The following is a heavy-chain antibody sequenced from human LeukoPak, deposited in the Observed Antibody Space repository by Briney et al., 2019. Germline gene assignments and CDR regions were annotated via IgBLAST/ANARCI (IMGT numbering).Heavy chain of an antibody. D-gene: IGHD3-10*01. Sequence: GGSLRLSCAASGFTFSSYSMNWVRQAPGKGLEWVSYISSSSSTIYYADSVKGRFTISRDNSKNTLYLQMNSLRAEDTAVYYCAKSDGFGEFRNYFDYWGQGTLVTVSS. CDR2: ISSSSSTI. V-gene: IGHV3-48*01. CDR1: GFTFSSYS. J-gene: IGHJ4*02. CDR3: AKSDGFGEFRNYFDY.